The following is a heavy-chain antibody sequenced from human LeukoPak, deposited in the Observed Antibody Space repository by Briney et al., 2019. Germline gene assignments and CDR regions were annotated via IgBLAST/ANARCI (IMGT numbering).Heavy chain of an antibody. CDR1: GYTFTSYD. CDR3: ARGGLWSNRMTTVTTFHY. CDR2: INPNSGGT. Sequence: GASVKVSCKASGYTFTSYDINWVRQATGQGPEWMGWINPNSGGTNYAQKFQGRVTMTRDTSISTAYMELSRLRSDDTAVYYCARGGLWSNRMTTVTTFHYWGQGTLVTVSS. D-gene: IGHD4-17*01. J-gene: IGHJ4*02. V-gene: IGHV1-2*02.